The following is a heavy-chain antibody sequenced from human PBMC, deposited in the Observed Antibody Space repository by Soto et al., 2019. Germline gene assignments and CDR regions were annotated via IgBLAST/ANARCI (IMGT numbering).Heavy chain of an antibody. CDR2: MNPNSGNT. CDR1: GYTFTSYD. Sequence: ASVKVSCKASGYTFTSYDINWVRQATGQGLEWMGWMNPNSGNTGYAQKFQGWVTMTRDTSISTAYMELSRLRSDDTAVYYCARDLAAAGTNYYYYGMDVWGQGTTVTVSS. V-gene: IGHV1-8*01. CDR3: ARDLAAAGTNYYYYGMDV. D-gene: IGHD6-13*01. J-gene: IGHJ6*02.